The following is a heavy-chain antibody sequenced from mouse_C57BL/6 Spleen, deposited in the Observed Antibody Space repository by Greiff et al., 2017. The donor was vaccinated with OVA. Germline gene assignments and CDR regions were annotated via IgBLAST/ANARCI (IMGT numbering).Heavy chain of an antibody. Sequence: DVHLVESGGGLVKPGGSLKLSCAASGFTFSSYAMSWVRQTPEKRLEWVATISDGGSYTYYPDNVKGRFTISRDNAKNNLYLQMSHLKSEDTAMYYCARGGYYFDYWGQGTTLTVSS. CDR1: GFTFSSYA. CDR3: ARGGYYFDY. J-gene: IGHJ2*01. CDR2: ISDGGSYT. V-gene: IGHV5-4*01.